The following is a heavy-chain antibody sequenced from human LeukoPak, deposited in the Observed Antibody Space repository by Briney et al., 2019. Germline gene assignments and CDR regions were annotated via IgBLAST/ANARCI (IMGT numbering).Heavy chain of an antibody. Sequence: GGSLRLSCAASGFTFSSYGMHWVRQAPGKGLEWVAVISYDGSNKYYADSVKGRFTISRDNSKNTLYLQMNSLRAEDTAVYYCAKDFLTSVGNYYGSGSPGHWGQGTLVTVSS. V-gene: IGHV3-30*18. CDR1: GFTFSSYG. CDR2: ISYDGSNK. CDR3: AKDFLTSVGNYYGSGSPGH. J-gene: IGHJ4*02. D-gene: IGHD3-10*01.